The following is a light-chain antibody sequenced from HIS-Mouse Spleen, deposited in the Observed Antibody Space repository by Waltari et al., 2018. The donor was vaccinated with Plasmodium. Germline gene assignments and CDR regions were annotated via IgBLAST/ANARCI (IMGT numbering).Light chain of an antibody. J-gene: IGKJ1*01. Sequence: DIQMTKSPSSLSASVGDRVTITCQASQDISNYLNWYQQKPGKAPKLLIYDASSLQSGVPSRFSGSGSGTDFTLTISSLQPEDFATYYCQQSYSTPWTFGQGTKVEIK. CDR1: QDISNY. CDR3: QQSYSTPWT. CDR2: DAS. V-gene: IGKV1-39*01.